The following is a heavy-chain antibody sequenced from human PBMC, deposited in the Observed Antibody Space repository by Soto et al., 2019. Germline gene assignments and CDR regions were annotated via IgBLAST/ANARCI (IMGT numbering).Heavy chain of an antibody. CDR1: GFTFSSYG. D-gene: IGHD1-26*01. CDR3: AKDRGGATGFDY. J-gene: IGHJ4*02. Sequence: QVQLMESGGGVVQPGRSLRLSCAASGFTFSSYGMHWVRQAPGKGLEWVAVISYDGSNKYYADSVKGRFTISRDNSKNTLYLQMNSLRAEDTAVYYCAKDRGGATGFDYWGQGTLVTVSS. CDR2: ISYDGSNK. V-gene: IGHV3-30*18.